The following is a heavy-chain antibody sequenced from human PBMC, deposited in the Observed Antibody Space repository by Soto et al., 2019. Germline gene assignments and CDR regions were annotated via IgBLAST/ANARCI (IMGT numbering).Heavy chain of an antibody. J-gene: IGHJ4*02. V-gene: IGHV3-30*04. Sequence: GGSLRLSCAASGFTFNSYPLHWVRQAPGKGLEWVAVISYDGRNDYYGDSVRGRFTISRDNSKNMVYLQMNSLTPEDTAVYYCARDPYFDYWGQGTLATVSS. CDR3: ARDPYFDY. CDR2: ISYDGRND. CDR1: GFTFNSYP.